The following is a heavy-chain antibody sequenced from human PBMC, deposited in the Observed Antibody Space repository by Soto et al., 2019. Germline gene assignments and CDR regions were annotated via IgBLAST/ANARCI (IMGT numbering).Heavy chain of an antibody. D-gene: IGHD3-10*01. Sequence: QVQLVQSGAEVKKPGSSVKVSCKASADTFTGYTVTWVRQAPGQGLEWVGRVIPILGASNFAQKFQGRVTISADKSTDTAYMVLTGLTSEDTAVYYWARSRGSYYSHFDAWGQGTLVTVSS. CDR2: VIPILGAS. V-gene: IGHV1-69*08. CDR1: ADTFTGYT. CDR3: ARSRGSYYSHFDA. J-gene: IGHJ5*02.